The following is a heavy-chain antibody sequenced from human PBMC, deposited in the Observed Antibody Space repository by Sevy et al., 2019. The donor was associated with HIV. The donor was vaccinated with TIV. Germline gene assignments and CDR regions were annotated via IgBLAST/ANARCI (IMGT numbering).Heavy chain of an antibody. CDR1: GGSISSSSYY. CDR2: FCYSGST. J-gene: IGHJ5*02. Sequence: SETLSLTCTVSGGSISSSSYYWGWIRQPPGKGLEWIGSFCYSGSTYYNPSLKSRFTISVDTSKNQFSLKLSSLTAADTAVYDWASLISMVRGVSNWFDPWGQGTLVTVS. CDR3: ASLISMVRGVSNWFDP. D-gene: IGHD3-10*01. V-gene: IGHV4-39*01.